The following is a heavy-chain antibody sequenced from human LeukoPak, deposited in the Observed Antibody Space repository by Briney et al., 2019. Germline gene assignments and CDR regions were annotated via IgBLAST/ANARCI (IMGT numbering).Heavy chain of an antibody. CDR1: RFTFSGSA. D-gene: IGHD3-22*01. CDR3: ARCSPGDSSNFYAVLQY. CDR2: IRSKANSYAT. J-gene: IGHJ4*02. Sequence: GGSLRLSCAASRFTFSGSAMHWVRQASGKGLEWVGRIRSKANSYATAYAASVKGRFTISGDDSKNTAYLQMNSLTSDDTAVYYCARCSPGDSSNFYAVLQYWGQGTQVTVST. V-gene: IGHV3-73*01.